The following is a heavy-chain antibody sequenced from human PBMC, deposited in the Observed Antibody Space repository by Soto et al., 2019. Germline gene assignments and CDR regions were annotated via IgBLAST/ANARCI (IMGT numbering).Heavy chain of an antibody. D-gene: IGHD3-22*01. J-gene: IGHJ6*02. CDR2: IITIFGTA. CDR3: LRDVSGYRSRAVPLDV. V-gene: IGHV1-69*01. Sequence: QVQLVQSGAEVKKPGSSVKVSCKASGDTFSSYAISWVRQAPGQGLEWMGGIITIFGTANYAQKFQGRVTITADVSTMTVYMELGSLISEDTAVYCCLRDVSGYRSRAVPLDVGGQWTTVTISS. CDR1: GDTFSSYA.